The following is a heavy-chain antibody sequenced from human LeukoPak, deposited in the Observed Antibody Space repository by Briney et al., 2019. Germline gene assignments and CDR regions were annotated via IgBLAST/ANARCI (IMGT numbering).Heavy chain of an antibody. Sequence: GGSLRLSCAAPGFTFATYAMSWVRQAPGKGLKWVSGITGSGRTTYYADSVKGRFTISRDNSKNTLYLQMNSLRAEDTAVYYCARDYHNYFDYWGQGTLVTVSS. CDR2: ITGSGRTT. V-gene: IGHV3-23*01. CDR1: GFTFATYA. D-gene: IGHD3-16*02. J-gene: IGHJ4*02. CDR3: ARDYHNYFDY.